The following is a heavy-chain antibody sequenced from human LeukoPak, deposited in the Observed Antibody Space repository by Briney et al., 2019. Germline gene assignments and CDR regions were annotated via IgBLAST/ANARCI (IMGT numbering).Heavy chain of an antibody. J-gene: IGHJ3*02. CDR3: AADSRRSSGWFLPDRFDI. CDR2: FDPEAGET. D-gene: IGHD6-19*01. Sequence: GASVKVSCEVSGYTLTDLSMHWVRRTPGSGPEWMGGFDPEAGETVYAQKFQGRVTMTDDTSTDTAYMELSSLRSEDTAVYYCAADSRRSSGWFLPDRFDIWGQGTKVTVSS. CDR1: GYTLTDLS. V-gene: IGHV1-24*01.